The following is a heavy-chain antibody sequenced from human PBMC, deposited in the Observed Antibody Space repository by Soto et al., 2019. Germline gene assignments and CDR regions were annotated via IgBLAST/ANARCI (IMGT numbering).Heavy chain of an antibody. V-gene: IGHV4-39*01. CDR3: ALCSGGSCYPYDAFDI. CDR1: GGSISSSSYY. CDR2: IYYSGST. Sequence: SETLSLTCTVSGGSISSSSYYWGWIRQPPGKGLEWIGSIYYSGSTYYNPSLKSRVTISVDTSKNQFSLKLSSVTAADTAVYYCALCSGGSCYPYDAFDIWGQGTMVTVSS. D-gene: IGHD2-15*01. J-gene: IGHJ3*02.